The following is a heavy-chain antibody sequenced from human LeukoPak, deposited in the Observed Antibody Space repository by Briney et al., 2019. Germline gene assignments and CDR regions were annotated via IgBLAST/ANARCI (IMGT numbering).Heavy chain of an antibody. CDR2: IYYSGTT. CDR3: ARDSALWRPDYYYGMDV. V-gene: IGHV4-39*07. CDR1: GGSISSRSYY. J-gene: IGHJ6*02. Sequence: SETLSLTCTVSGGSISSRSYYWGWIRQPPGKGLEWIGSIYYSGTTNYNPSLKSRVTISVDTSKNQFSLELSSVTAADTAVYYCARDSALWRPDYYYGMDVWGQGTTVTVSS. D-gene: IGHD5-18*01.